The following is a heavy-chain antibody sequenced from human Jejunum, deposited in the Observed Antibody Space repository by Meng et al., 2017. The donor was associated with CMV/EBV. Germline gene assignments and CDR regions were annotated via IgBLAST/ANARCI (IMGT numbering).Heavy chain of an antibody. J-gene: IGHJ4*02. CDR2: ISRSGGDT. D-gene: IGHD6-6*01. Sequence: LSCAASEFPVSACAMHWVRQAPGKGLEWVSVISRSGGDTYYADSVKGRFTISRDNSKNTLYLQIHSLRAEDTAVYYCVQGLVKFDNWGLGTLVTVSS. CDR3: VQGLVKFDN. CDR1: EFPVSACA. V-gene: IGHV3-23*01.